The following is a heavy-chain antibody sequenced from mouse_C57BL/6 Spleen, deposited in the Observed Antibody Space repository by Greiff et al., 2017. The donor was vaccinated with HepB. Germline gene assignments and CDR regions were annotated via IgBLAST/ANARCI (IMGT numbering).Heavy chain of an antibody. CDR3: SRSYSCYWYFDV. CDR1: GYTFTSYW. V-gene: IGHV1-53*01. D-gene: IGHD2-12*01. CDR2: INPSNGGT. Sequence: QVQLQQPGPELVKPGASVKLSCKASGYTFTSYWMHWVKQRPGQGLEWIGNINPSNGGTNYNEKFKSKATLTVDKSSSTAYMPLSSLTSEDSSVYYCSRSYSCYWYFDVWGTGPPVTVSS. J-gene: IGHJ1*03.